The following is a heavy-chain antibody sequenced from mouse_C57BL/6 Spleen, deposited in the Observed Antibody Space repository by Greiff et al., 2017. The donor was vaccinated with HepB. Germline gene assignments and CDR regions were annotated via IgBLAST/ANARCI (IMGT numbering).Heavy chain of an antibody. D-gene: IGHD1-1*01. Sequence: EVKLMESGGGLVKPGGSLKLSCAASGFTFSDYGMHWVRQAPEKGLEWVAYISSGSSTIYYADTVKGRFTISRDNAKNTLFLQMTSLRSEDTAMYYCARGDGSSPAWFAYWGQGTLVTVSA. CDR3: ARGDGSSPAWFAY. CDR2: ISSGSSTI. CDR1: GFTFSDYG. J-gene: IGHJ3*01. V-gene: IGHV5-17*01.